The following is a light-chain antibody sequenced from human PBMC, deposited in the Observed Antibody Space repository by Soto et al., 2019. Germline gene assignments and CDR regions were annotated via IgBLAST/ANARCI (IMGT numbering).Light chain of an antibody. J-gene: IGLJ3*02. CDR1: SNDVGYYNY. Sequence: QSALSQPASVSGSPGQSITSSCTGTSNDVGYYNYVSWYQQHPGQAPKLMISEVTTRPSGVSDRFSGSKSGNTASLTISRLQAEDEAHYYCSSYTTAYTQVFGVGTQLTVL. CDR2: EVT. V-gene: IGLV2-14*01. CDR3: SSYTTAYTQV.